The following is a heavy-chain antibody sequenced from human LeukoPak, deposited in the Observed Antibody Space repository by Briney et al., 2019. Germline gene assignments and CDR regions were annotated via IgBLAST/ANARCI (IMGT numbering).Heavy chain of an antibody. V-gene: IGHV4-30-2*01. D-gene: IGHD7-27*01. CDR1: GGSISSGGYS. J-gene: IGHJ4*02. CDR3: ARGPPNWGSDY. CDR2: IYHSGST. Sequence: KPSQTLSLTCAVSGGSISSGGYSWSWIRQPPGKGLEWIGYIYHSGSTYYNPSLKSRVTISVDRSKNQFSLKLSSVTAADTAVYYCARGPPNWGSDYWGQGTLVTVSS.